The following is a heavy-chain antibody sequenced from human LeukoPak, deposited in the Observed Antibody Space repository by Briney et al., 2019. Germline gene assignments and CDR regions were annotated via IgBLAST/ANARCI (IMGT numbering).Heavy chain of an antibody. CDR2: ISWNSGTI. V-gene: IGHV3-9*01. D-gene: IGHD3-10*01. J-gene: IGHJ4*02. Sequence: GGSLRLSCAASGFTFDDYGVHWVRQAPGKGLEWVSGISWNSGTIGYADSVKGRFTISRDNAKNSLYLQMNSLRVDDTALYYCAKEWGRTLDGSYYFDHWGQGTLVTLSS. CDR3: AKEWGRTLDGSYYFDH. CDR1: GFTFDDYG.